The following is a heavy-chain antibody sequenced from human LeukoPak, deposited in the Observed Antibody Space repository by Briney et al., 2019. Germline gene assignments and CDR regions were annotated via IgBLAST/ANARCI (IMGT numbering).Heavy chain of an antibody. CDR3: ARVAGEASGYHPFDI. D-gene: IGHD3-22*01. Sequence: GGSLRLSCAASGFIIFKSWMTWVRQAPGKGLEWVAIIKQDASETYYGDSVKGRFTISRDNAKNSIYLHMRRLRVEDTAVYYCARVAGEASGYHPFDIWGQGTMVTASS. CDR2: IKQDASET. V-gene: IGHV3-7*03. J-gene: IGHJ3*02. CDR1: GFIIFKSW.